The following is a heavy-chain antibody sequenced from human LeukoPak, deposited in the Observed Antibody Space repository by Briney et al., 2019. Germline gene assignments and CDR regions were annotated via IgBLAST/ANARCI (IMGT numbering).Heavy chain of an antibody. D-gene: IGHD3/OR15-3a*01. CDR3: AKDRSAGLDDAFDI. Sequence: GGSLRLSCAASGFTFDDYAMHWVRQAPGKGLEWVSGISWNSGSIGYADSVKGRFTISRDNAKNSLYLQMNRLRAEDTALYYCAKDRSAGLDDAFDIWGQGTMVTVSS. V-gene: IGHV3-9*01. J-gene: IGHJ3*02. CDR1: GFTFDDYA. CDR2: ISWNSGSI.